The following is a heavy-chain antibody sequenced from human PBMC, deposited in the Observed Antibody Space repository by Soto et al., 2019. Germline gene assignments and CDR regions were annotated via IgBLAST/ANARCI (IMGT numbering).Heavy chain of an antibody. V-gene: IGHV1-18*01. D-gene: IGHD3-10*01. CDR2: ISPYNGNT. CDR3: AREGTSPSHTSYYYNGMDA. CDR1: GYTFTDYD. Sequence: QIQLVQSGTEMKKPGASVRVSCKASGYTFTDYDIGWVRQAPGQGLEWMGWISPYNGNTNYAQSLQGRVNMSTDTSTNTAYMEVRRLRSDDTAVYFCAREGTSPSHTSYYYNGMDAWGQGTTVIVSS. J-gene: IGHJ6*02.